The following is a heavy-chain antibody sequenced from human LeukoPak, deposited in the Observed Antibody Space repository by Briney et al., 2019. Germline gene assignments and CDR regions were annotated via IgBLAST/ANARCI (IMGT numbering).Heavy chain of an antibody. CDR3: ARDAY. V-gene: IGHV4-59*11. CDR1: GVSIGSHY. Sequence: SETLSLTCTVSGVSIGSHYWSWIRQSPGKGLEWIGCVYNSGTTVYNPSLTGRVTISVDTSKNQYSLNLKSVTAADAAVYYCARDAYWGQGILVTVSS. CDR2: VYNSGTT. J-gene: IGHJ4*02.